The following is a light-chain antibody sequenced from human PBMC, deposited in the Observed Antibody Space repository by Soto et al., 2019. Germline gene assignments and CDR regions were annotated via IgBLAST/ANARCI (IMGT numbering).Light chain of an antibody. CDR3: SSYTSSSTVV. CDR1: SSDVGGYNF. Sequence: QSALTQPASVSGSPGQSITISCTGTSSDVGGYNFVSWYQHHPGKAPKLMIYEVSNRPSGVSNRFSGSKSGSTASLTISGLQAEDEADYYCSSYTSSSTVVFGGGTKLTVL. CDR2: EVS. V-gene: IGLV2-14*01. J-gene: IGLJ2*01.